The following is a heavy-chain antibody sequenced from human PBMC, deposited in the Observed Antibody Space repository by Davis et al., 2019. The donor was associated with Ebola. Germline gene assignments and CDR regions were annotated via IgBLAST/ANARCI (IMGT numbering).Heavy chain of an antibody. CDR1: GGTFSSYA. V-gene: IGHV1-46*01. CDR2: INPSGGST. J-gene: IGHJ5*02. CDR3: ARNPVAGWFDP. D-gene: IGHD6-19*01. Sequence: ASVKVSCKASGGTFSSYAISWVRQAPGQGLEWMGIINPSGGSTSYAQKFQGRVTMTRDTSTSTVYMELRSLISDDTAVYYCARNPVAGWFDPWGQGTLVTVSS.